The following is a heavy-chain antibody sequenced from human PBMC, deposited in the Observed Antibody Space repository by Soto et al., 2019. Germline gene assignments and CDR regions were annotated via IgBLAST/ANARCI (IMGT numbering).Heavy chain of an antibody. D-gene: IGHD3-22*01. CDR2: IIPIFGTA. V-gene: IGHV1-69*13. J-gene: IGHJ4*02. CDR3: ARVESSGYYLDE. CDR1: GGTFSSYA. Sequence: SVKVSCKASGGTFSSYAISWVRQAPGQGLEWMGGIIPIFGTANYAQKFQGRATITADESTSTAYMELSSLRSEDTAVYYCARVESSGYYLDEWGQGTLVTVSS.